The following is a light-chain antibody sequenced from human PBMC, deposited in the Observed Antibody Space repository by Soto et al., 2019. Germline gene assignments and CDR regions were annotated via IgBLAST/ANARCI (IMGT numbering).Light chain of an antibody. CDR3: QQSFIILRT. CDR1: QTISAY. J-gene: IGKJ1*01. V-gene: IGKV1-39*01. CDR2: GAS. Sequence: DFQLTKSPSPLSASIGDRVTLTCRASQTISAYLNWYQQKPGKAPKLLIYGASSLQSGVPSRFSGSGSGTDFTLTISSLQPEDFGTYYCQQSFIILRTFGQGT.